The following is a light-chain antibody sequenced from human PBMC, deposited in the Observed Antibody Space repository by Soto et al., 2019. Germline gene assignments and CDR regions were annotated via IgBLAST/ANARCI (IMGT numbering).Light chain of an antibody. V-gene: IGKV4-1*01. CDR3: QQYYSTPT. CDR2: WAS. CDR1: QSVLYSSNSKND. J-gene: IGKJ3*01. Sequence: DIVMTQSPDSLAVSLGERATINCKSSQSVLYSSNSKNDLAWYQQKPGQPPKLLIYWASTRESGVPDRFSGSGSGTDFTLTISSLQAEDVAVYYCQQYYSTPTFGPGTKVDIK.